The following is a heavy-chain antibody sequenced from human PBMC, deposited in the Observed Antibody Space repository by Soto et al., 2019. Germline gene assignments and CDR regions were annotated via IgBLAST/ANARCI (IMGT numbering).Heavy chain of an antibody. CDR2: INAGNGNT. V-gene: IGHV1-3*01. Sequence: ASVKVSCKASGYTFTSYAMHWVRQAPGQRLDWMGWINAGNGNTKYSQKFQGRVTITRDTSASTAYMELSSLRSEDTAVYYCALLDYDYIWGSYRYTTFDYWGQGTLVTVSS. CDR1: GYTFTSYA. J-gene: IGHJ4*02. D-gene: IGHD3-16*02. CDR3: ALLDYDYIWGSYRYTTFDY.